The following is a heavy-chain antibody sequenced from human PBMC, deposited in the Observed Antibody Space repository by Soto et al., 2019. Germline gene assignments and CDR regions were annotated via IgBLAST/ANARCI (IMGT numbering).Heavy chain of an antibody. V-gene: IGHV1-69*12. Sequence: QVQLVQSGAEVKKPGSSVKVSCKAFGGTFSSYTIDWVRQAPGQGLEWMGGIVPMFGTANYAQQFKGRVTITADESTRTVYMEVTSLTSEDTALYYCAREMRAARTIDYWGQGTLVIVSA. CDR3: AREMRAARTIDY. D-gene: IGHD6-6*01. CDR2: IVPMFGTA. CDR1: GGTFSSYT. J-gene: IGHJ4*02.